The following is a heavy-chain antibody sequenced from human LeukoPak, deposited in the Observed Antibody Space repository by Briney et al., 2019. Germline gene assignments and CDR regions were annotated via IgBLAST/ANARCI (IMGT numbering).Heavy chain of an antibody. CDR3: ATLRDGYEFDY. CDR1: GGSISSGDYY. J-gene: IGHJ4*02. Sequence: SETLSLTCTVSGGSISSGDYYWSWIRQPPGKGLEWIGYIYYSGSTYYNPSLKSRVTISVDTSENQFSLKLSSVTAADTAVYYCATLRDGYEFDYWGQGTLVTVSS. V-gene: IGHV4-30-4*02. D-gene: IGHD5-24*01. CDR2: IYYSGST.